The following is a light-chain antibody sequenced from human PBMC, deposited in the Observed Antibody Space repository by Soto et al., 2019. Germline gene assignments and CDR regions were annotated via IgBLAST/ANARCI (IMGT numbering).Light chain of an antibody. Sequence: EIVLTQSPATLSLSPGERATLPCRASQSVSSYLAWYQQRPGQAPRLLIYLTSNRAAGIPARFSGSGSGTDFTLTISRLEPEDFAVYYCQQYGSSALTFGGGTKVDIK. J-gene: IGKJ4*01. CDR1: QSVSSY. CDR2: LTS. CDR3: QQYGSSALT. V-gene: IGKV3-20*01.